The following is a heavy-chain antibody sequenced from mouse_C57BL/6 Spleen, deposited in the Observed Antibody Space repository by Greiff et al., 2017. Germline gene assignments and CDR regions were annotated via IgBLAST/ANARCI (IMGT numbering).Heavy chain of an antibody. D-gene: IGHD2-3*01. CDR2: IDPSDSYT. CDR3: ASCDGYWYFDV. J-gene: IGHJ1*03. Sequence: QVQLQQPGAELVRPGTSVKLSCKASGYTFTSYWMHWVKQRPGQGLEWIGVIDPSDSYTNYNQKFKGKATLTVDTSSSTAYMQLSSLTSEDSAVYYCASCDGYWYFDVWGTGTTVTVSS. CDR1: GYTFTSYW. V-gene: IGHV1-59*01.